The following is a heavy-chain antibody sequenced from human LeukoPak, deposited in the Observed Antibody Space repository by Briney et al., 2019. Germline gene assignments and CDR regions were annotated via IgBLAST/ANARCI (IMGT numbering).Heavy chain of an antibody. CDR3: AGVSPYYDSSGYYVDY. Sequence: SETLSLTCTVSGGSISSYYWSWIRQPPGKGLEWIGYIYYSGSTNYNPSLKSRVTISVDTSKNQFSLKLSSVTAADTAVYYCAGVSPYYDSSGYYVDYWGQGTLVTVSS. V-gene: IGHV4-59*01. D-gene: IGHD3-22*01. CDR1: GGSISSYY. J-gene: IGHJ4*02. CDR2: IYYSGST.